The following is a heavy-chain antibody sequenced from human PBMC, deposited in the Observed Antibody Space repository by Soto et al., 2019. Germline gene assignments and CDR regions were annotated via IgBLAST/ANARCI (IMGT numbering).Heavy chain of an antibody. Sequence: HVTLKESGPVLVNPTETLTLTCTVSGFSLSNGKVGVSWIRQPPGKALEWLAHIFSNDEKSYRTSLKIRLTISEDTSKSQVVLTMTNVDPVDTATYYCARILFGRSVAGGYFYMDVWGKGTTVTVSS. CDR1: GFSLSNGKVG. J-gene: IGHJ6*03. V-gene: IGHV2-26*01. D-gene: IGHD6-19*01. CDR3: ARILFGRSVAGGYFYMDV. CDR2: IFSNDEK.